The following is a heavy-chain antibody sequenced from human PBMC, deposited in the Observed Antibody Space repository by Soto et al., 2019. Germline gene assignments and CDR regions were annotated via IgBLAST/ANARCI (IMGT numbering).Heavy chain of an antibody. Sequence: GGSLRLSCAASGFTFSNAWMNWVRQAPGKGLEWVGRIKSKTDGGTTDYAAPVKGRFTISNDDSKNTLYLQMNSLKTEDTAVYYCTTVKRDEVWDDSSGYSYSGPHSWFDPWGQGTLVTVSS. CDR1: GFTFSNAW. CDR2: IKSKTDGGTT. CDR3: TTVKRDEVWDDSSGYSYSGPHSWFDP. D-gene: IGHD3-22*01. J-gene: IGHJ5*02. V-gene: IGHV3-15*07.